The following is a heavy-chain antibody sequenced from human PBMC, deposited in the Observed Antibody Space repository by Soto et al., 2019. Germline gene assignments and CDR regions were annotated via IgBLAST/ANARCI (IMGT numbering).Heavy chain of an antibody. Sequence: SETLSLTCTVSGGSISSSYYYWGWIRQPPGKGLEWIGYIYYSGGTYYNPSLKSRVTKSVDTSKNQFSLRLGSVTAADTAVYSCARHDSRSGYSPDHWGQGPLVTVSS. CDR3: ARHDSRSGYSPDH. CDR2: IYYSGGT. J-gene: IGHJ4*02. CDR1: GGSISSSYYY. D-gene: IGHD3-3*01. V-gene: IGHV4-39*01.